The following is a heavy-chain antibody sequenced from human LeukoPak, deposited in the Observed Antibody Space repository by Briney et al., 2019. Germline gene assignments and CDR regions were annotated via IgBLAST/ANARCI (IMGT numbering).Heavy chain of an antibody. Sequence: SETLSLTCTVSGGSISSYYWSWIRQRAGKGLEWIGRIYTSGGTNYNPSLKSRVTMSVDTSKNQFSLKLSSVTAADTAVYYCAREGGYSSSDFDYWGQGTLVTVSS. CDR1: GGSISSYY. CDR3: AREGGYSSSDFDY. J-gene: IGHJ4*02. V-gene: IGHV4-4*07. D-gene: IGHD6-13*01. CDR2: IYTSGGT.